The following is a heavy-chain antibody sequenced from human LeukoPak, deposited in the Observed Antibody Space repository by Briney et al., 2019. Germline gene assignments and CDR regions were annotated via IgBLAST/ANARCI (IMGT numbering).Heavy chain of an antibody. CDR1: GFTVSSNY. Sequence: GGSLRLSCAASGFTVSSNYMSWVRQAPGKGLEWVSVLYTGGTTYYAGSVKGRFTISRDNSKNTVYLDMNSLRAEDTAVYYCARGMGATDLTLYFDYWGQGTLVTVSS. CDR2: LYTGGTT. V-gene: IGHV3-66*01. CDR3: ARGMGATDLTLYFDY. D-gene: IGHD1-26*01. J-gene: IGHJ4*02.